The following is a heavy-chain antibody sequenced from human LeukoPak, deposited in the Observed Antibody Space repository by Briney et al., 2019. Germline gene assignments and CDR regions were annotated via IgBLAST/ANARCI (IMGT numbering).Heavy chain of an antibody. J-gene: IGHJ5*02. CDR3: ARVGMVRGVINWFDP. D-gene: IGHD3-10*01. CDR2: IYYSGST. V-gene: IGHV4-39*07. Sequence: SETLSLTCTVSGGSISSSSYYWGWIRQPPGKGLEWIGSIYYSGSTYYNPSLKSRVTISVDTSKNQFSLKLSSVTAADTAVYYCARVGMVRGVINWFDPWGQGTLVTVSS. CDR1: GGSISSSSYY.